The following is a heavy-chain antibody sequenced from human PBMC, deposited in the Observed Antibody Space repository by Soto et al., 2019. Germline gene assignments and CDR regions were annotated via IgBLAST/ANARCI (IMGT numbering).Heavy chain of an antibody. CDR3: ARGVVVVAATPDWFDP. CDR1: GFTFSSYE. V-gene: IGHV3-48*03. D-gene: IGHD2-15*01. J-gene: IGHJ5*02. CDR2: ISSSGSTI. Sequence: GGSLRLSCAASGFTFSSYEMNWVRQAPGKGLEWVSYISSSGSTIYYADSVKGRFTISRDNAKNSLYLQMNSLRAEDTAVYYCARGVVVVAATPDWFDPWGQGTLVTVS.